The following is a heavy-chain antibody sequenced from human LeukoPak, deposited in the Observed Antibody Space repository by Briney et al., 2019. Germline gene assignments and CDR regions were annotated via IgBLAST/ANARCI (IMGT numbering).Heavy chain of an antibody. D-gene: IGHD3-10*01. J-gene: IGHJ5*02. CDR1: GFTFGDFG. V-gene: IGHV3-15*01. CDR3: TTDMGLS. CDR2: IKSKTDGGTT. Sequence: PGGSLRLSCTASGFTFGDFGVNWVRQAPGKGLEWVGRIKSKTDGGTTDYAAPVKGRFTISRDDSKTMLYLQMNSLKTEDTAVYYCTTDMGLSWGQGTLVTVSS.